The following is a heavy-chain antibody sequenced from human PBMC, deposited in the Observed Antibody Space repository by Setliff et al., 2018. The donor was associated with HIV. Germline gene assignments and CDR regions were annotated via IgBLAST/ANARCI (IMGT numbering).Heavy chain of an antibody. D-gene: IGHD3-10*01. J-gene: IGHJ4*02. CDR1: GGSMSSSSYY. V-gene: IGHV4-39*01. Sequence: LSLTCTVSGGSMSSSSYYWGWIRQTPDKGLEWIGIIYYSGATYYNPSLTSRVTISVDTSRNQFSLKLRSVTAADTAAYYCARLGYVSGGFYKTPGPYYFDYWGQGALVIVSS. CDR2: IYYSGAT. CDR3: ARLGYVSGGFYKTPGPYYFDY.